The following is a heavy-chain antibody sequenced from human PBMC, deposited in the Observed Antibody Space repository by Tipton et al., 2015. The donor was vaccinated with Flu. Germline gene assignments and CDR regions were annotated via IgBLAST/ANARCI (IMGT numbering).Heavy chain of an antibody. CDR2: MSPSSGAI. CDR1: GYTFTDYY. V-gene: IGHV1-2*06. D-gene: IGHD2-2*01. CDR3: ARDEIDIVVVPASDVFDH. J-gene: IGHJ4*02. Sequence: QMQLVQSGAEVKKPGASVKVSCKASGYTFTDYYIHWVRQAPGQGLEWMGRMSPSSGAIRFAQKFQGRLTMTTDTSINTAYMELSRLRSDDTAMYYCARDEIDIVVVPASDVFDHWGQGTLVPVSS.